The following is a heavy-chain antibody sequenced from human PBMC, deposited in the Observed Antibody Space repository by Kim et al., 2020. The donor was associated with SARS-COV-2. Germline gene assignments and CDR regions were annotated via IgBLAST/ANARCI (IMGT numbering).Heavy chain of an antibody. V-gene: IGHV3-21*01. Sequence: GGSLRLSCAASGFTFSSYSMNWVRQAPGKGLEWVSSISSSSSYIYYADSVKGRFTISRDNAKNSLYLQMNSLRAEDTAVYYCARRFHCSSTSCYHYYYGMDVWGQGTTVTVSS. CDR3: ARRFHCSSTSCYHYYYGMDV. CDR2: ISSSSSYI. D-gene: IGHD2-2*01. J-gene: IGHJ6*02. CDR1: GFTFSSYS.